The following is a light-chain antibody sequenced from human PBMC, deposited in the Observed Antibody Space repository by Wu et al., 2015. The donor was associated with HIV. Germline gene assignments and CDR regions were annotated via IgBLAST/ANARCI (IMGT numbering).Light chain of an antibody. J-gene: IGKJ3*01. CDR3: QHRHNWPFT. CDR1: QSVSSN. CDR2: NAS. V-gene: IGKV3D-15*01. Sequence: EIVMTQSPATLSVSPGERATLSCRASQSVSSNLAWYQQKPGQAPRLVIYNASTRASGIPARFSGSGSGTDFTLTISSLESEDFAVYYCQHRHNWPFTFGPGTKVDLK.